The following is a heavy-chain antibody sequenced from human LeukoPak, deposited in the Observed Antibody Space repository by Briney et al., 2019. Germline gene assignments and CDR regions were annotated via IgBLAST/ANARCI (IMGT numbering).Heavy chain of an antibody. V-gene: IGHV3-74*01. CDR1: GFTFSSYW. Sequence: GGSLRLSCAASGFTFSSYWMHWVRQAPGKRLVWVSRINTDGSSTSYADSVKGRFTISRDNAKNTLYLQMNSLRAEDTAVYYCARESSLPETNYYYMDVWGKGTTVTVSS. CDR3: ARESSLPETNYYYMDV. CDR2: INTDGSST. J-gene: IGHJ6*03. D-gene: IGHD1-14*01.